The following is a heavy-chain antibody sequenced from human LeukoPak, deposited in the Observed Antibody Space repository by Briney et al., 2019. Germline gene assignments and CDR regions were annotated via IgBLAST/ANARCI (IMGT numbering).Heavy chain of an antibody. V-gene: IGHV4-61*08. D-gene: IGHD3-10*01. Sequence: SETLSLTCTVSGGSISSGGYYWSWIRQHPGTGLEWIGYIYYSGSTYYNPSLKSRVTISVDTSKNQFSLKLSSVTAADTAVYYCARDITMVRGAKAIYYYGMDVWGQGTTVTVSS. CDR3: ARDITMVRGAKAIYYYGMDV. CDR1: GGSISSGGYY. J-gene: IGHJ6*02. CDR2: IYYSGST.